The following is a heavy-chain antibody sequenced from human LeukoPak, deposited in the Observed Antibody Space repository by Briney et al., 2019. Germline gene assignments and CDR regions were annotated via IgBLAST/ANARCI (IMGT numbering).Heavy chain of an antibody. CDR1: GGSFSGYY. CDR3: AKVGATYYYYYGMDV. D-gene: IGHD1-26*01. Sequence: SETLSLTCAVYGGSFSGYYWRWLRQPPGKGLEWIGEINHSGSTNYNPSLKSRVTISVDTSKNQFSLKLSSVTAADTAEYYCAKVGATYYYYYGMDVWGQGTTVTVSS. CDR2: INHSGST. J-gene: IGHJ6*02. V-gene: IGHV4-34*01.